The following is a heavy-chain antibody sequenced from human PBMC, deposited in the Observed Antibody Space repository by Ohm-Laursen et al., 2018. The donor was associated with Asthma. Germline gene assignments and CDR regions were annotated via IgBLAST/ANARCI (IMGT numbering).Heavy chain of an antibody. J-gene: IGHJ4*02. CDR3: ARVSR. Sequence: SLRLPCSASGFNFNSSAMHWVRQAPGKGLEWVAVMSFDGTNKYHAASVQGRFTISRDNSKNTLYLQMNSLRAEDTAVYYCARVSRWGQGTLVTVSS. CDR2: MSFDGTNK. D-gene: IGHD1-14*01. CDR1: GFNFNSSA. V-gene: IGHV3-30-3*01.